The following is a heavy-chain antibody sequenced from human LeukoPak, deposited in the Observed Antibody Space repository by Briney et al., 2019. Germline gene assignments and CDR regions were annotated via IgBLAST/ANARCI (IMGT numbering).Heavy chain of an antibody. CDR3: ARDTGDGGNSDAFDI. CDR1: GGSFSAYY. V-gene: IGHV4-34*01. J-gene: IGHJ3*02. Sequence: SETLSLTCAVYGGSFSAYYWSWIRQSPGKGLEWIGEINPSVTTSYNPSLKSRVTISLDTSKNQFSLKLSSVTAADTAVYYCARDTGDGGNSDAFDIWGQGTMVTVSS. CDR2: INPSVTT. D-gene: IGHD4-23*01.